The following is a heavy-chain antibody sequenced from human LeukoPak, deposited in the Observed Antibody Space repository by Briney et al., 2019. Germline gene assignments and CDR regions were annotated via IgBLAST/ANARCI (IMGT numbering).Heavy chain of an antibody. V-gene: IGHV4-59*12. Sequence: PSETLSLTCTVSGGSISSYYWSWIRQPPGKGLEWIGYIYYSGSTNYNPSLKSRVTISVDTSKNQFSLKLSSVAAADTAVYYCARGPYYDFWSGNIDYWGQGTLVTVSS. CDR1: GGSISSYY. CDR3: ARGPYYDFWSGNIDY. J-gene: IGHJ4*02. CDR2: IYYSGST. D-gene: IGHD3-3*01.